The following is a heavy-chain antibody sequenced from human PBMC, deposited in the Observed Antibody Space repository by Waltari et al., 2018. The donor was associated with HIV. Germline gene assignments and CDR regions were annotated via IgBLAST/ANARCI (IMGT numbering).Heavy chain of an antibody. V-gene: IGHV1-46*01. J-gene: IGHJ4*02. CDR2: INPSGNST. CDR1: GYTFISYY. Sequence: QVQLVQSGAEVKKPGASVKVSCKASGYTFISYYMHWVRQAPGQGLEWMGIINPSGNSTSYVQKFQGRLTMTRDTSTSTVYMELSSLRSEDMAVYYCARAPCSGGSCRLFDYWGQGTLVTVSS. CDR3: ARAPCSGGSCRLFDY. D-gene: IGHD2-15*01.